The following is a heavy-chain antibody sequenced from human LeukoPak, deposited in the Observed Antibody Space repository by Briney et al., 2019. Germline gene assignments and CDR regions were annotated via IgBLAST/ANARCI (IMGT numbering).Heavy chain of an antibody. D-gene: IGHD3-10*01. V-gene: IGHV4-4*07. Sequence: SETLSLTCTVSGGSISSYYCSWIRQPAGKGLEWIGRIYTSGSTDYNPSLRSRVTMSVDTSKNQFSLKLSSVTAADTAVYYCARNRDTMVRGVITDYYYYYMDVWGKGTTVTVSS. J-gene: IGHJ6*03. CDR1: GGSISSYY. CDR2: IYTSGST. CDR3: ARNRDTMVRGVITDYYYYYMDV.